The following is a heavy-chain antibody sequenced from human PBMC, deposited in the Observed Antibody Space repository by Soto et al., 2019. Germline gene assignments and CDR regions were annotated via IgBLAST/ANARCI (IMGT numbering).Heavy chain of an antibody. J-gene: IGHJ4*02. Sequence: LRLSCAASVFTFSSAWMSWVRQAPGKGLEWVGRIKSKTNGGTTDYAAPVKGRFTISRDDSENILYLQMSGLKTEDTAMYYCTTDDPISKYWGQGALVTVSS. CDR2: IKSKTNGGTT. D-gene: IGHD2-2*01. CDR1: VFTFSSAW. CDR3: TTDDPISKY. V-gene: IGHV3-15*01.